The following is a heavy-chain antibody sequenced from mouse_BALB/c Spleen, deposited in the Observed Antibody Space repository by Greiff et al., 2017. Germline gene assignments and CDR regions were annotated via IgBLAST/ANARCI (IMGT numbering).Heavy chain of an antibody. J-gene: IGHJ3*01. Sequence: QVQLQQSGPELVKPGASVRISCKASGYTFTSYYIHWVKQRPGQGLEWIGWIYPGNVNTKYNEKFKGKATLTADKSSSTAYMQLSSLTSEDSAVYFCARSGDGSRFAYWGQGTLVTVSA. CDR1: GYTFTSYY. CDR2: IYPGNVNT. V-gene: IGHV1S56*01. D-gene: IGHD1-1*01. CDR3: ARSGDGSRFAY.